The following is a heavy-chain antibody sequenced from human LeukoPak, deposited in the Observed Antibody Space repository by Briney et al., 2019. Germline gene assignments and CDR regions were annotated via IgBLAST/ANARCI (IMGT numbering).Heavy chain of an antibody. CDR2: ISYDGSNK. V-gene: IGHV3-30*18. Sequence: PGGSLRLSCAASGFTFSSYGMHWVRQAPSKGLEWVAVISYDGSNKYYADSVKGRFTISRDNSKNTLYLQMNSLRAEDTAVYYCAKGGYFLYYWGQGTLVTVSS. CDR1: GFTFSSYG. J-gene: IGHJ4*02. CDR3: AKGGYFLYY. D-gene: IGHD2/OR15-2a*01.